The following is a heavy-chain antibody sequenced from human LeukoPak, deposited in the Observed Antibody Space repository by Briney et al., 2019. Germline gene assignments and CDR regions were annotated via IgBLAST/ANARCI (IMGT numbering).Heavy chain of an antibody. D-gene: IGHD3-3*01. J-gene: IGHJ4*02. CDR1: GFTFSSYG. Sequence: GGSLTLSCAASGFTFSSYGMHWVRQAPGKGLEWVAFIRYDGSNKYYADSVKGRFTISRDNAKNTLYLQMNSLRAEDTAVYYCARGLYYDFWSGYYTGKFDYWGQGTLVTVSS. V-gene: IGHV3-30*02. CDR3: ARGLYYDFWSGYYTGKFDY. CDR2: IRYDGSNK.